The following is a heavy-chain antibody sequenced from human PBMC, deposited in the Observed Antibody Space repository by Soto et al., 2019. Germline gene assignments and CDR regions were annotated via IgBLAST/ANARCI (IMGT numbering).Heavy chain of an antibody. CDR3: AKNKGGNYCTRTSCLYSSDY. D-gene: IGHD2-2*01. CDR1: GFTFSTYA. V-gene: IGHV3-23*01. Sequence: EVHVLESGGELVQPGGSLRLYCAASGFTFSTYAMTWVRQAAGKGLEWVSTISDSSSTYYADSVKGRFTISRDNSKNTLYLEMTSLRADDTAVYYCAKNKGGNYCTRTSCLYSSDYWGQGTLVIVSS. CDR2: ISDSSST. J-gene: IGHJ4*02.